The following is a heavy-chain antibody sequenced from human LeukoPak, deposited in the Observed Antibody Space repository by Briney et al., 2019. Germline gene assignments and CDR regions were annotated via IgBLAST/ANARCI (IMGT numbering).Heavy chain of an antibody. J-gene: IGHJ4*02. Sequence: SETLSLTCTVSGGSISSYYWSWIRQPPGKGLEWIGYIYYSGSTNYNPSLKSRVTISVDTSKNQFSLKLSSVTAADTAVYYCARSANALWFGELLGLDFDYWGQGTPVTVSS. CDR2: IYYSGST. CDR3: ARSANALWFGELLGLDFDY. D-gene: IGHD3-10*01. V-gene: IGHV4-59*01. CDR1: GGSISSYY.